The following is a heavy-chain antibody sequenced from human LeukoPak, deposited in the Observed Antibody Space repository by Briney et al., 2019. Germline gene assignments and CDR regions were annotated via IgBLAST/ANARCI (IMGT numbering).Heavy chain of an antibody. J-gene: IGHJ4*02. V-gene: IGHV3-7*01. CDR1: GFTLSSYW. D-gene: IGHD6-13*01. CDR3: ARDIAPAGLFFDY. Sequence: TGWSLRLSCAASGFTLSSYWMSWVRQAPGKGLEWVANIKYDGSEKDYVDSVKGRFTISRDNAKNSLYLQMNSLRAEDTAVYYCARDIAPAGLFFDYWGQGTLVTVSS. CDR2: IKYDGSEK.